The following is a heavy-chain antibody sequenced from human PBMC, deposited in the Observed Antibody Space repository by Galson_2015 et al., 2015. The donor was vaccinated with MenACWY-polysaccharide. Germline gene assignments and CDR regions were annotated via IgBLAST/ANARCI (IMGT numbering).Heavy chain of an antibody. CDR3: ARKSGSYLKAFDI. Sequence: SVKVSCKASGYTFTSYAMHWVRQAPGQRLEWMGWINAGNGNTKYSQKFQGRVTITRDTSASTAYMELSSLRSEDTAVYYCARKSGSYLKAFDIWGQGTMVTVSS. V-gene: IGHV1-3*01. CDR1: GYTFTSYA. CDR2: INAGNGNT. D-gene: IGHD1-26*01. J-gene: IGHJ3*02.